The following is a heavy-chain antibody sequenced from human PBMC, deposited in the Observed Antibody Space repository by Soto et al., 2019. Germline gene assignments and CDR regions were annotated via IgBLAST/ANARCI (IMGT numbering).Heavy chain of an antibody. V-gene: IGHV3-23*01. J-gene: IGHJ3*02. CDR1: GFTFSSYS. D-gene: IGHD1-7*01. CDR3: ATCMQAYWNYDAHHI. Sequence: EVKLLESGGGLVQPGGSLRLSCAASGFTFSSYSMSWVRQAPGKGLEWVAHITASGGTTYYADSVKGRFIISRDTSRNTLDLQMNSLRAEDTALYYCATCMQAYWNYDAHHIWGQGTMVTVSS. CDR2: ITASGGTT.